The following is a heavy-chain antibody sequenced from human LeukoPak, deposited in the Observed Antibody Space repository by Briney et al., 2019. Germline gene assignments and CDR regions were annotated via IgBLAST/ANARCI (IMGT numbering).Heavy chain of an antibody. Sequence: SQTLSLTCTVSGGSISSGGYFWSWIRQHPGKGLEWIGYIYYSGSTYYNPSLKSRVSISVDTSKNQFSLKLSSVTAADTAVYYCARDPSVMVTFGGAPIWGQGTLVTVSS. CDR3: ARDPSVMVTFGGAPI. CDR1: GGSISSGGYF. V-gene: IGHV4-31*03. J-gene: IGHJ4*02. D-gene: IGHD3-16*01. CDR2: IYYSGST.